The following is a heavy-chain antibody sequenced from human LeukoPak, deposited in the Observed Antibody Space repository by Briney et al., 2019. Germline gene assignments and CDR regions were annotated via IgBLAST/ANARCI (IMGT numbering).Heavy chain of an antibody. CDR2: IYYSGST. CDR1: GGSISSYY. Sequence: PSETLSLTCTVSGGSISSYYWGWIRQPPGKVLEWIGSIYYSGSTYCNPSLKSRVTISVDTSKNQFSLKLSSVTAADTAVYYCARHLLVAENYDFWSGYDSAAAYYFDYWGQGTLVTVSS. V-gene: IGHV4-39*01. D-gene: IGHD3-3*01. CDR3: ARHLLVAENYDFWSGYDSAAAYYFDY. J-gene: IGHJ4*02.